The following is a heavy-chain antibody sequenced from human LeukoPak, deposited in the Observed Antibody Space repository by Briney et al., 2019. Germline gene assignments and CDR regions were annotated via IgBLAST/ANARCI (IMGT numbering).Heavy chain of an antibody. Sequence: PGGSLRLSCAASGFTFSSYSMNWVRQAPGKGLEWVSYISSSSSTIYYADSVKGRFTISRDNAKSSLYLQMNSLRAEDTAVYYCARERGYSYGYSDYWGQGTLVTVSS. CDR1: GFTFSSYS. V-gene: IGHV3-48*01. D-gene: IGHD5-18*01. CDR3: ARERGYSYGYSDY. CDR2: ISSSSSTI. J-gene: IGHJ4*02.